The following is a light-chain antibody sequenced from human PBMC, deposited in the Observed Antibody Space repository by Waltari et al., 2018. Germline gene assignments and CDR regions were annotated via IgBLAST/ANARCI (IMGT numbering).Light chain of an antibody. CDR2: DVT. V-gene: IGLV2-23*02. J-gene: IGLJ2*01. CDR3: CSYADSRGV. CDR1: TSDIGAYNY. Sequence: SCTGTTSDIGAYNYVSWYQLHPGKVPKLIIYDVTKRPSGVSQRFSGSKSGNTASLTISGLQAEDEADYYCCSYADSRGVFGGGTTLTVL.